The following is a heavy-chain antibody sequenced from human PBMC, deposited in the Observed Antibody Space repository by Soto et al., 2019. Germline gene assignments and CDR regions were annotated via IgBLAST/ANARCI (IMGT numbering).Heavy chain of an antibody. CDR3: ARVQGSAGAFDI. Sequence: PEESLKISCAASGFTFRSYHMRLVRQATGKGLEWVSAIGTAGDTYYPGSVKGRFTISRENAKNSLYLQMNSLRAGDTAVYYCARVQGSAGAFDIWGQGTMVTVSS. D-gene: IGHD6-25*01. CDR1: GFTFRSYH. V-gene: IGHV3-13*01. J-gene: IGHJ3*02. CDR2: IGTAGDT.